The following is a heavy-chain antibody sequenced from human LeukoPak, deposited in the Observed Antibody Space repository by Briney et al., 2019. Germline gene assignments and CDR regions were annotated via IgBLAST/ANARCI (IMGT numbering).Heavy chain of an antibody. J-gene: IGHJ4*02. CDR2: ISGSGGST. D-gene: IGHD1-26*01. Sequence: GGSLRLSCAASGFTFSSYAMNWVRQAPGKGLEWVSGISGSGGSTYYADSVKGRFTISRDNSMNTLYLQMNSLRAEDTAVYYCAKGLVGGASFDYWGQGTLVTVSS. V-gene: IGHV3-23*01. CDR3: AKGLVGGASFDY. CDR1: GFTFSSYA.